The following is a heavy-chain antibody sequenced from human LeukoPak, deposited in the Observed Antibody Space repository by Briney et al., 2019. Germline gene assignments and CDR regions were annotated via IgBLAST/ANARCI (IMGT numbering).Heavy chain of an antibody. Sequence: SETLSLTCTVSGGSISGGNYYWGWFRQPPGKGLEWIATIYYTGSTYYNPSLKSRVTISVDTSKNQFSLKLSSVTAADTAIFYCARHRDGYNREFDYWGQGTLVTVSS. V-gene: IGHV4-39*01. CDR1: GGSISGGNYY. D-gene: IGHD5-24*01. CDR3: ARHRDGYNREFDY. J-gene: IGHJ4*02. CDR2: IYYTGST.